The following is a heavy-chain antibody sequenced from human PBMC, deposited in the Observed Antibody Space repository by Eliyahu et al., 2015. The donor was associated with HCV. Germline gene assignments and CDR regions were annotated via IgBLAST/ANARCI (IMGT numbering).Heavy chain of an antibody. J-gene: IGHJ5*02. Sequence: EVQLVESGGGLVKPGGSLRLSCAASGFTFXSXSMNWXRQAPGKGLEWVSSISSSSSYIYYADSVKGRFTISRDNAKNSLYLQMNSLRAEDTAVYYCARDHRAFWSGYYISWFDPWGQGTLVTVSS. CDR3: ARDHRAFWSGYYISWFDP. CDR2: ISSSSSYI. D-gene: IGHD3-3*01. V-gene: IGHV3-21*01. CDR1: GFTFXSXS.